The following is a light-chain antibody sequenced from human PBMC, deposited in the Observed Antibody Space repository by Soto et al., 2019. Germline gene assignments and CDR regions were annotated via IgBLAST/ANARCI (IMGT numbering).Light chain of an antibody. J-gene: IGLJ3*02. CDR2: EVS. Sequence: QSALTQPPSASGSPGQSVTISCTGTSSDVGAYNFVSWYQQHPGKAPKFMIYEVSKRPSGVPDRFSGSKSGNTASLTVSGLQAEDEADYYCSSYAGDSWVFGGGTKLTVL. CDR1: SSDVGAYNF. CDR3: SSYAGDSWV. V-gene: IGLV2-8*01.